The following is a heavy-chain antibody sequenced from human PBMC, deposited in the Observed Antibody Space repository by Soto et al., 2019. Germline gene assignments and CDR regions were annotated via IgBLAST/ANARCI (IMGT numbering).Heavy chain of an antibody. CDR1: GYTFTTYY. Sequence: QVQLVQSGAEVKKPGASVKVSCKASGYTFTTYYINWVRQAPGQGFNWMGWINPNTGATNYAQKFQGWVTLTRDTSVTTAYMEVSRLTSGDTAVYFCARSVTTHLAADFWGQGTLVTVSS. CDR2: INPNTGAT. D-gene: IGHD4-17*01. V-gene: IGHV1-2*04. CDR3: ARSVTTHLAADF. J-gene: IGHJ4*02.